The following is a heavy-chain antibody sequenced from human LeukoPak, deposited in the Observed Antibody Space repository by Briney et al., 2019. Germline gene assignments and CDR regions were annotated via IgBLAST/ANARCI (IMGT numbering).Heavy chain of an antibody. CDR2: ISYDGNNK. D-gene: IGHD3-10*01. V-gene: IGHV3-30*03. Sequence: GGSLRLSCAASGLTFSTAGMQWVRQAPGKGLEWVAVISYDGNNKYYADSVKGRFTISRDNSKKMLYLQMNSLRAEDTAVYYCARPIDNGSGSYYFDYWGQGTLVTVSS. J-gene: IGHJ4*02. CDR1: GLTFSTAG. CDR3: ARPIDNGSGSYYFDY.